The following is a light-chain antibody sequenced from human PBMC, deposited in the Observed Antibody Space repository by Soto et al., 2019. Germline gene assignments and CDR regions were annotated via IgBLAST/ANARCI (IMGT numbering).Light chain of an antibody. CDR1: QSVGGF. CDR2: DTS. Sequence: EIVLTQSPATLSLSPGERATLSCRASQSVGGFLAWYQQKSGQAPRLLIYDTSKRATGIPARFSGSGSGTDLTLTISSLEPEDFAIYHCQHRSNWPPMYTFGQGTKLAIK. V-gene: IGKV3-11*01. J-gene: IGKJ2*01. CDR3: QHRSNWPPMYT.